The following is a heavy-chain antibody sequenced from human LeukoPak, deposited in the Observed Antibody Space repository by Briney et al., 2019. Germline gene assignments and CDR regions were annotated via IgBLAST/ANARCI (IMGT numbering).Heavy chain of an antibody. V-gene: IGHV4-39*01. Sequence: SETLSLTCTVSGGSISSSSYYWGWIRQPPGKGLGWIGSIYYSGSTYYNPSLKSRVTISVDTSKNQFSLKLSSVTAADTAVYYCARQAWNLHAFVIWGQGTMVTVSS. CDR3: ARQAWNLHAFVI. J-gene: IGHJ3*02. CDR2: IYYSGST. D-gene: IGHD1-7*01. CDR1: GGSISSSSYY.